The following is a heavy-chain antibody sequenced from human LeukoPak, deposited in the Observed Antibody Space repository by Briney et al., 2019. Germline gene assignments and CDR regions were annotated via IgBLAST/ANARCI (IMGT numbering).Heavy chain of an antibody. D-gene: IGHD5-18*01. V-gene: IGHV4-39*01. CDR3: ARHKSKSFCYGCFDY. CDR2: IYYSGST. J-gene: IGHJ4*02. CDR1: GGSISSRSYY. Sequence: SETLSLTCTVSGGSISSRSYYWGWIRQPPAKGLLLIGIIYYSGSTYYHPSLKSRVTISVDTSKNQFSLKLSSVTAADTAVYYCARHKSKSFCYGCFDYWGQGTLVTVSS.